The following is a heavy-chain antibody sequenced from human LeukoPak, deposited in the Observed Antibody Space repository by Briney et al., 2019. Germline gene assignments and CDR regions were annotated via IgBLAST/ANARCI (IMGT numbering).Heavy chain of an antibody. CDR2: ISGSGGSA. V-gene: IGHV3-23*01. CDR3: ARDHLEYSYGYCDY. D-gene: IGHD5-18*01. J-gene: IGHJ4*02. CDR1: GFTFSTYA. Sequence: GGSLRLSCAASGFTFSTYAMGWVRQAPGKGLEWVSSISGSGGSAYYADSVKGRFTISRDNSKNTLYLQMNSLRAEDTAIYYCARDHLEYSYGYCDYWGQGILVTVSS.